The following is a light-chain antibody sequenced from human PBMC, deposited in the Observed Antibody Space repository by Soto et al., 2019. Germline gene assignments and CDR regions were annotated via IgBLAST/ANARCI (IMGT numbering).Light chain of an antibody. CDR3: QQLNSYPRT. CDR1: QGISSY. J-gene: IGKJ1*01. Sequence: IQLTQSPSSLSASVGDRVTITCRASQGISSYLAWYQQKPGKAPKLLIYAASSLQSGVPSRFSGSGSGTDFTLTTSSLQPEDFATYYCQQLNSYPRTLGQGTKV. V-gene: IGKV1-9*01. CDR2: AAS.